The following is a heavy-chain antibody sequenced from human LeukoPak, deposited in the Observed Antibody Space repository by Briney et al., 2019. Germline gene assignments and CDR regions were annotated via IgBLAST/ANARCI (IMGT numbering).Heavy chain of an antibody. D-gene: IGHD3-10*01. CDR1: GFTFSSYG. Sequence: GGSLRLSCAASGFTFSSYGIHWVRQAPGKGLEWVSFISSSSSYIYYADSVKGRFTISRDNAKNSLYLQMNSLRAEDTAVYYCARGEYGSGSYHIDYWGQGTLVTVSS. V-gene: IGHV3-21*01. CDR2: ISSSSSYI. J-gene: IGHJ4*02. CDR3: ARGEYGSGSYHIDY.